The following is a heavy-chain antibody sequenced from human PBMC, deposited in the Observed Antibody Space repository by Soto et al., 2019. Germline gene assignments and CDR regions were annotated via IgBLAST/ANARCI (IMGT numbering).Heavy chain of an antibody. J-gene: IGHJ4*02. CDR1: GFTFSSYW. Sequence: GGSLRLSCAASGFTFSSYWMSGVRQAPGKGLKWVANIKQDGSEKYYVDSVKGRFTISRDNAKNSLYLQMNSLRAEDTAVYYCASPGRFLEWRFDYWGQGTLVTVSS. D-gene: IGHD3-3*01. CDR3: ASPGRFLEWRFDY. V-gene: IGHV3-7*03. CDR2: IKQDGSEK.